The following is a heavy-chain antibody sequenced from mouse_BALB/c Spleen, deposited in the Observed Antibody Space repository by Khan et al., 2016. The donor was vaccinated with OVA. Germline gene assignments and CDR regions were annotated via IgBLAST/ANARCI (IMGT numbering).Heavy chain of an antibody. CDR1: GFTFSTYG. CDR2: INGDSSTV. V-gene: IGHV5-17*02. J-gene: IGHJ2*01. Sequence: EVELVESGGGLVQPGGSRKLSCAASGFTFSTYGMHWVRQAPEKGLEWVAYINGDSSTVYYADTVKGRFTISRDNPKNTLFLQMTSLMSEDTARYYCATSYFYGYYFDYWGPGTTLTVSS. D-gene: IGHD1-1*01. CDR3: ATSYFYGYYFDY.